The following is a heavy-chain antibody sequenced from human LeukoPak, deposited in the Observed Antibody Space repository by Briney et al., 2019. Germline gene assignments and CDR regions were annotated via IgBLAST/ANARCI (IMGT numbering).Heavy chain of an antibody. CDR3: AKGVVAATNAAYYGMDV. Sequence: PGGSLRLSCAASGFTFSNYGMHWVRQAPGKGLEWVAVISYDESDKYYADSVKGRFTISRDNSKNTLYLQMNSLRPEDTPVYYCAKGVVAATNAAYYGMDVWGQGNTVTVSS. CDR2: ISYDESDK. D-gene: IGHD2-15*01. V-gene: IGHV3-30*18. J-gene: IGHJ6*02. CDR1: GFTFSNYG.